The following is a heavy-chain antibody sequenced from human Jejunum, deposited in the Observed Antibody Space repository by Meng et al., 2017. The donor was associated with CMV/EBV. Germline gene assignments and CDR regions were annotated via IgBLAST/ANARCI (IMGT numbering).Heavy chain of an antibody. CDR1: GFTFSSYW. J-gene: IGHJ4*02. D-gene: IGHD5-18*01. V-gene: IGHV3-7*02. Sequence: VQLVEAGGGFVQPGGSLRIACAASGFTFSSYWMTWVRQAPGKGLEWVANIKTDGSDKNYVDSVKGRFTISRDNAQNSLYLQMNSLRAEDTAVYYCAKYNYGIDYWGQGTLVTVSS. CDR2: IKTDGSDK. CDR3: AKYNYGIDY.